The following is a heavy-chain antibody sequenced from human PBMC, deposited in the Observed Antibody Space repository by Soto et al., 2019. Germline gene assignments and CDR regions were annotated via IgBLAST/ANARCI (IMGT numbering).Heavy chain of an antibody. D-gene: IGHD2-8*01. CDR1: GFNFTAYA. CDR2: LVGSGDPI. V-gene: IGHV3-23*01. J-gene: IGHJ3*02. Sequence: ELQLLESGGGLVQPGGSLRLSCAASGFNFTAYAMSWVRQAPGKGLEWVSGLVGSGDPIFYAASVRGRFTVSRDNSKNTLFLQMSSLRADDTAIYYCAKDAIANNGIWEPFDMWGRGTGVTVSS. CDR3: AKDAIANNGIWEPFDM.